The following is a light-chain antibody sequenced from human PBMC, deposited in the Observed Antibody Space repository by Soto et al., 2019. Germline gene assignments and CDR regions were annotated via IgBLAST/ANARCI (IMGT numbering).Light chain of an antibody. CDR2: GAS. J-gene: IGKJ5*01. V-gene: IGKV3-20*01. Sequence: EIVLTQSPGTLSLSPGERATLSCRASQSVSSSYLAWYQQKPGQAPRLLIYGASGRATGIPNRFSGSGSGTDFTLTISRLEPEYFAVYYCQQYGSSPGSTFGQGTRLEIK. CDR1: QSVSSSY. CDR3: QQYGSSPGST.